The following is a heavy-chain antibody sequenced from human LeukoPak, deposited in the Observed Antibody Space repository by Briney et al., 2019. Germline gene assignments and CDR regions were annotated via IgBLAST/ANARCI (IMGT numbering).Heavy chain of an antibody. CDR1: GFTFSSYA. Sequence: PGGSLRLSCAASGFTFSSYAMSWVRQAPGKGLEWVSAISGSSGSTYYADSVKGRFTISRDNSKNSLYLQMNSLRAEDTAVYYCARDGKLWFGELNAFDIWGQGTMVTVSS. CDR2: ISGSSGST. J-gene: IGHJ3*02. D-gene: IGHD3-10*01. V-gene: IGHV3-23*01. CDR3: ARDGKLWFGELNAFDI.